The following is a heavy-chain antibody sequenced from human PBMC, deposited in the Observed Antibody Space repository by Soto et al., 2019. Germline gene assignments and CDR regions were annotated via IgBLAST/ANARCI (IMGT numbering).Heavy chain of an antibody. CDR3: AKRIAVAPGHLDY. CDR1: GFTFSSYA. D-gene: IGHD6-19*01. V-gene: IGHV3-23*01. J-gene: IGHJ4*02. Sequence: GGSLRLSCAASGFTFSSYAMSWVRQAPGKGLERVSAISGSGGSTYYADSVKGRFTISRDNSKNTLYLQMNSLKDEDTVLYYCAKRIAVAPGHLDYWGQGTLVTVSS. CDR2: ISGSGGST.